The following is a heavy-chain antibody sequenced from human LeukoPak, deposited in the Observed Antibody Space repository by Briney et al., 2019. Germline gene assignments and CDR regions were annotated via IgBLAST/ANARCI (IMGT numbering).Heavy chain of an antibody. J-gene: IGHJ6*03. V-gene: IGHV3-20*01. Sequence: GGSLRLSCAASGFTFSSYAMMWLRQAPGKGLEWVSGINWNGGTTGYVDSVKGRFTISRDNAKNSLYLQMNSLRAEDTALYHCARYPELSGIAARGIYYYYYMDVWGKGTTVTVSS. D-gene: IGHD6-13*01. CDR2: INWNGGTT. CDR1: GFTFSSYA. CDR3: ARYPELSGIAARGIYYYYYMDV.